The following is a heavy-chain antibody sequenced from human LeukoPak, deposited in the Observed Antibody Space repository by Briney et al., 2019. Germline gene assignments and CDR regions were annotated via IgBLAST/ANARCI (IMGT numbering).Heavy chain of an antibody. J-gene: IGHJ6*03. D-gene: IGHD2-21*02. CDR3: KVVTATHYYYYYMDV. CDR2: INHSGGT. V-gene: IGHV4-34*01. Sequence: SETLSLTCAVYGGSFSGYYWSWIRQPPGKGLEWIGEINHSGGTNYNPSLKSRVTISVDTSKNQFSLKLSSVTAADTAVYYCKVVTATHYYYYYMDVWGKGTTVTVSS. CDR1: GGSFSGYY.